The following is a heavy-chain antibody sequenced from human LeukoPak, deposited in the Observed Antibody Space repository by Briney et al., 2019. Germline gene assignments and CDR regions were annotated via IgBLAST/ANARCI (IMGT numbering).Heavy chain of an antibody. CDR1: GYTFTGYY. Sequence: ASVKVSCKASGYTFTGYYMHWVRQAPGQGLEWMGWINPNNGGTNYAQKFQGRVTMTRDTSISTAYMELSRLRSDDTAVYYCARVGYCSSTSCYPPNVWGKGTTVTVSS. CDR3: ARVGYCSSTSCYPPNV. J-gene: IGHJ6*04. D-gene: IGHD2-2*01. CDR2: INPNNGGT. V-gene: IGHV1-2*02.